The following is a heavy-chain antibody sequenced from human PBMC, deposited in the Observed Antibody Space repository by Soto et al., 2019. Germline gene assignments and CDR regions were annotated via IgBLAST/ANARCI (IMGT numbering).Heavy chain of an antibody. CDR2: IHNSAST. CDR1: GGSVSSTNYY. D-gene: IGHD2-21*01. CDR3: GRVVIAATPHRDVDY. Sequence: SETLSLTCTVSGGSVSSTNYYWGWIRQPPGKGLEWIGSIHNSASTYYNPSLKSRVTISVDTSRNQFSLNLNSVTAADTAMYYCGRVVIAATPHRDVDYWGQGTLVTASS. J-gene: IGHJ4*02. V-gene: IGHV4-39*01.